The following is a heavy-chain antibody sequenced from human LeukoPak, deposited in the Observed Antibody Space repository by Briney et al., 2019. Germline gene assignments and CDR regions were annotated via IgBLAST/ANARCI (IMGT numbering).Heavy chain of an antibody. CDR2: IYPGDSDT. CDR1: GYSFTSYW. J-gene: IGHJ6*02. CDR3: AREGSSGYDSHYYGMDV. V-gene: IGHV5-51*01. Sequence: GESLKISCKGSGYSFTSYWIGWVRQMPGKGLEWMGIIYPGDSDTRYSPSFQGQVTISADKSISTAYLQWSSLKASDTAMYYCAREGSSGYDSHYYGMDVWGQGTTVTVSS. D-gene: IGHD5-12*01.